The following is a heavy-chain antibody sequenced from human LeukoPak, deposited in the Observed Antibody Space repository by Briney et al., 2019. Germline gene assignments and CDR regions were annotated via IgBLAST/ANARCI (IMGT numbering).Heavy chain of an antibody. V-gene: IGHV3-66*01. J-gene: IGHJ5*02. CDR3: ARLAEATVIAT. Sequence: GGSLRLSCAASGFTVSSNYMSWVRQAPGKGLEWVSAIYSGGSTYYADSVKGRFTISRDNSKNTLYLQMNSLRAEDTDVYYCARLAEATVIATWGQGTLVTVSS. D-gene: IGHD4-11*01. CDR2: IYSGGST. CDR1: GFTVSSNY.